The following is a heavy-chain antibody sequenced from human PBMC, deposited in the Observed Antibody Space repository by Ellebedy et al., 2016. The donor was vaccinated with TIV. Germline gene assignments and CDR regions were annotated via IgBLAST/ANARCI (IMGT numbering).Heavy chain of an antibody. Sequence: GESLKIPCKGSGYSFLRYWIGWVRQLPGNGLEWMGYIYPGDSDTRYSPSFQGQVTISVDKSISTAYLQWSSLKASDTAIYYCARGDRGSGWYWDKWGQGTLVTVSS. CDR1: GYSFLRYW. J-gene: IGHJ4*02. V-gene: IGHV5-51*01. CDR2: IYPGDSDT. CDR3: ARGDRGSGWYWDK. D-gene: IGHD6-19*01.